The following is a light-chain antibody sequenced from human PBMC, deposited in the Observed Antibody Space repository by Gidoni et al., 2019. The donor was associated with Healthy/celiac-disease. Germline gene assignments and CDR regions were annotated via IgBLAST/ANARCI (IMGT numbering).Light chain of an antibody. Sequence: IVLTQSPGTLSLSPGERATLSCRASQSVSSSYLAWYQQTPGQAPRLLIYGASSRATGIPDRFSGSGSGTDFTLTISRLAPEDFAVYYCQQYGSSPFTFXGXTKVEIK. J-gene: IGKJ4*01. CDR1: QSVSSSY. CDR3: QQYGSSPFT. CDR2: GAS. V-gene: IGKV3-20*01.